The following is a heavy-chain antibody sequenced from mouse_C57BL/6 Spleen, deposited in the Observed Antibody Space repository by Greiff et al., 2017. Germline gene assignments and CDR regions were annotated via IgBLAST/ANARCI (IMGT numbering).Heavy chain of an antibody. CDR2: INPSNGGT. CDR3: ARSTLLLRYFDV. J-gene: IGHJ1*03. Sequence: VQLQQSGTELVKPGASVKLSCKASGYTFTSYWMHWVKQRPGQGLEWIGNINPSNGGTNYNEKFKSKATLTVDKSSSTAYMQLSSLTSEDSAVYYCARSTLLLRYFDVWGTGTTVTVSS. CDR1: GYTFTSYW. V-gene: IGHV1-53*01. D-gene: IGHD1-1*01.